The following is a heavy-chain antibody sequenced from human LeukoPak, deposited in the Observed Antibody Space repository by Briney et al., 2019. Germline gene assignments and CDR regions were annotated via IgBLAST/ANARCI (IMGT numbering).Heavy chain of an antibody. CDR2: ISHDSMII. CDR1: GFTFSIYA. Sequence: GGSLRLSCAASGFTFSIYAMSWVRQAPGKGLEWISYISHDSMIIYYAESVRGRFTISRDNAKNSLYLQMHSLRAEDTAVYYCVRDNPRCCGVVPANIDDFWGQGTLVTVSS. D-gene: IGHD2-15*01. J-gene: IGHJ4*02. V-gene: IGHV3-48*01. CDR3: VRDNPRCCGVVPANIDDF.